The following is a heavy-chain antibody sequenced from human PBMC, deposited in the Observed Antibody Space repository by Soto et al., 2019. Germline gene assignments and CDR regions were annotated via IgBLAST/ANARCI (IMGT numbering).Heavy chain of an antibody. V-gene: IGHV1-18*01. Sequence: ASVKVSCPAFGYTFTCYGISWVRPAPGQVLEWMGWICAYNGNTNYAQKLQGRVTVTTDTSTSTAYRELRSLRSDDTAVYYCARTKTPNWSRTSWRGGWFDRWGQGTLVTVSS. CDR3: ARTKTPNWSRTSWRGGWFDR. CDR2: ICAYNGNT. D-gene: IGHD2-2*01. J-gene: IGHJ5*02. CDR1: GYTFTCYG.